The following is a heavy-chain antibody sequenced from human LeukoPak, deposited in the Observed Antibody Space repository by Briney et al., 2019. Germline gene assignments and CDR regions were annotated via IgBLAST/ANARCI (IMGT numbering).Heavy chain of an antibody. D-gene: IGHD3-22*01. CDR2: IHHSGNS. CDR3: ARVKYYSSGYYIGEFYFDY. V-gene: IGHV4-38-2*01. J-gene: IGHJ4*02. CDR1: GYSISSGYY. Sequence: SETLSLTCAVSGYSISSGYYWGWIRQPPGEGLEWIGSIHHSGNSYYNPSLKRRVTISLDTSKNQFSLKLTSVTAADTAFYYCARVKYYSSGYYIGEFYFDYWGQGTLVTVSS.